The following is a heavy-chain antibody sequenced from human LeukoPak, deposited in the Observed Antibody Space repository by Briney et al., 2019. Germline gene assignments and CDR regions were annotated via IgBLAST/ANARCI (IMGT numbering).Heavy chain of an antibody. Sequence: SGTLSLTCAVSGGSISSSNWWSWVRQPPGKGLEWTGEIYHSGSTNYNPSLKSRVTISVDKSKNQFSLKLSSVTAADTAVYYCARATYYDFWSGITHYYYYYMDVWGKGTTVTVSS. CDR3: ARATYYDFWSGITHYYYYYMDV. CDR1: GGSISSSNW. D-gene: IGHD3-3*01. V-gene: IGHV4-4*02. CDR2: IYHSGST. J-gene: IGHJ6*03.